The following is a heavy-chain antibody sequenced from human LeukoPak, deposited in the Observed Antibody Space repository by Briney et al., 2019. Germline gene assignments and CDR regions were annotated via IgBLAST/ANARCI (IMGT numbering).Heavy chain of an antibody. CDR1: GFTFSTYA. J-gene: IGHJ4*02. Sequence: GGSLRLSCPASGFTFSTYAMHWVRQAPGKGLEWVAVIWHDGNYKYYVDSVKGRFTISRDNSKNTVYLQMNSLGAEDTAVYLCARDSDYYDSSAYSFRGGLHYDFWSRGTLVTVSS. V-gene: IGHV3-33*08. CDR3: ARDSDYYDSSAYSFRGGLHYDF. D-gene: IGHD3-22*01. CDR2: IWHDGNYK.